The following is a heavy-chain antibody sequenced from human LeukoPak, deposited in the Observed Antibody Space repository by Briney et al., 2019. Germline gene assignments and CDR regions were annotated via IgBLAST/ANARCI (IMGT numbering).Heavy chain of an antibody. D-gene: IGHD3-3*01. J-gene: IGHJ6*02. CDR2: IYSGNRT. CDR3: ARLTSGNGLDV. CDR1: GFTVSNNY. Sequence: GGSLRLSCAASGFTVSNNYMTWVHQAPGKGLEWVSVIYSGNRTKYADSVKGRFIISRDNSKNTLLFQMNSLRAEDTAVYYCARLTSGNGLDVWGQGTTVTVS. V-gene: IGHV3-66*04.